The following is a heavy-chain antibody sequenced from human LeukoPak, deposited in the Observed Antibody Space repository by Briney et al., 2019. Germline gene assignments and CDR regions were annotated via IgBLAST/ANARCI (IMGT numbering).Heavy chain of an antibody. V-gene: IGHV1-2*02. D-gene: IGHD3-22*01. CDR2: INPKNGGT. CDR3: ARDPAHTCYYDP. Sequence: ASVKVSCKASGYTFTGYYLHWVRQAPGQGLEWMGWINPKNGGTNYAQKFQGRVTMTRDTSISTAYMELSRLTSDDTAVYYCARDPAHTCYYDPWDQGTLVTVSS. CDR1: GYTFTGYY. J-gene: IGHJ4*02.